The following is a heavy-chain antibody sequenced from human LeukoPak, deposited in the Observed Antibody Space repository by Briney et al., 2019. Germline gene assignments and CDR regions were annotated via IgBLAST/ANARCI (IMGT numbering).Heavy chain of an antibody. CDR1: GFTFSSYG. CDR2: IRYDGSNK. D-gene: IGHD2-15*01. CDR3: ARSAATFRVRNYFDY. Sequence: PGGSLRLSCAASGFTFSSYGMHWVRQAPGKGLEWVAFIRYDGSNKYYADSVKGRFTISRDNSKNTLYLQMNSLRAEDTAVYYCARSAATFRVRNYFDYWGQGTLVTVSS. V-gene: IGHV3-30*02. J-gene: IGHJ4*02.